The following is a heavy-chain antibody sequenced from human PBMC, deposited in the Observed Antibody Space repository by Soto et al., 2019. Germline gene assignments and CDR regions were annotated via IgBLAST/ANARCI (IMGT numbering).Heavy chain of an antibody. J-gene: IGHJ4*02. Sequence: EAQLLESGGGLVQPGGSLRLSCAASRLTFSSYAMSWVRQAPGKGLEWVSAISGSGGSTYYADSVKGRFTISRDNSENTLHLQMNSRKVEDTAVDYCAIDASVDIVDTITWFDFWGQGTLVTVSS. V-gene: IGHV3-23*01. D-gene: IGHD5-12*01. CDR3: AIDASVDIVDTITWFDF. CDR1: RLTFSSYA. CDR2: ISGSGGST.